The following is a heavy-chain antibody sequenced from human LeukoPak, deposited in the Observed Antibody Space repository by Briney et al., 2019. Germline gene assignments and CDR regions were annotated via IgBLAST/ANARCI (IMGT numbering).Heavy chain of an antibody. CDR3: ARWPYCDGAGCAWDY. CDR2: INHSGST. D-gene: IGHD2-21*01. CDR1: GGSLSSYY. Sequence: SDTLSVTCTVAGGSLSSYYWSWIRQPPGKGLEWMGWINHSGSTYYNPSLKSRVTISIDTSNNQFSLKLNSVTAADTAVYYCARWPYCDGAGCAWDYWGRGTLVTVTA. J-gene: IGHJ4*02. V-gene: IGHV4-59*07.